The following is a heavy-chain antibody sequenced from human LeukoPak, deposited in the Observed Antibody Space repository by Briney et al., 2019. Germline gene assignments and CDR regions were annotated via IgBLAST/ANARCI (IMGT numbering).Heavy chain of an antibody. J-gene: IGHJ4*02. CDR1: GGSISNYY. CDR3: ARHLHPHNSGSYFFDKYYFDY. V-gene: IGHV4-59*08. CDR2: IYYSGST. D-gene: IGHD1-26*01. Sequence: PSETLSLTCTVSGGSISNYYWSWIRQPPGKGLEWIGYIYYSGSTNYNPSLKSRVTISVDTSKNQFSLKLSSVTAADTAVYYCARHLHPHNSGSYFFDKYYFDYWGQGTLVTVSS.